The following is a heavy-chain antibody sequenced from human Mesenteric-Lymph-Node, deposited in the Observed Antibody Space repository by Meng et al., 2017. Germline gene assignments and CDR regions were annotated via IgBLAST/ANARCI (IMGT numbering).Heavy chain of an antibody. Sequence: SVKVSCKASGGTFSSSAISWVRQAPGLGLEWMGGIIPIFGTPTYAQKFQGRVTISADEPTSTAYMELSSLRSEDTDMYYCASDGSGRLDIHDGFDIWGQGTKVTVSS. V-gene: IGHV1-69*13. CDR1: GGTFSSSA. J-gene: IGHJ3*02. CDR3: ASDGSGRLDIHDGFDI. D-gene: IGHD2-15*01. CDR2: IIPIFGTP.